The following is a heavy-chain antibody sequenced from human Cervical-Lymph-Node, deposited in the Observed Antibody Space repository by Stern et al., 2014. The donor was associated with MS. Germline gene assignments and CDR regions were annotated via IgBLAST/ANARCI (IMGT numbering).Heavy chain of an antibody. CDR3: AREGIPGAGGTFDN. D-gene: IGHD1-26*01. Sequence: VQLEESGAEVKKPGSSAKVSCKVSGGTFSSYTLNWVRQAPGQGLEWMGGIIPIFATTNYAQRFQGKVTITADGSTSTAYMEVTSLRSEDTAVYYCAREGIPGAGGTFDNWGQGTLVIVSS. CDR2: IIPIFATT. CDR1: GGTFSSYT. V-gene: IGHV1-69*01. J-gene: IGHJ4*02.